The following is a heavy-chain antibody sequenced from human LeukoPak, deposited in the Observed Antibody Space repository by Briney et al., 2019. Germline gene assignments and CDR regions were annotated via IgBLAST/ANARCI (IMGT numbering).Heavy chain of an antibody. CDR1: GFTVSSNY. Sequence: PGGSLRLSCAASGFTVSSNYMSWVRQAPGKGLEWVSVIYSGGSTYYADSVKGRFTISRDNSKNTLYLQMNSLRAEDTAVYYCAKLAVAGRGPSDYWGQGTLVTVSS. V-gene: IGHV3-66*04. CDR3: AKLAVAGRGPSDY. D-gene: IGHD6-19*01. J-gene: IGHJ4*02. CDR2: IYSGGST.